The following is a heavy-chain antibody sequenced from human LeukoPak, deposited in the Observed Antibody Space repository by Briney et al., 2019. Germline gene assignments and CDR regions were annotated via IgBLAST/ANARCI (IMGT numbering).Heavy chain of an antibody. CDR2: INQYGSEK. V-gene: IGHV3-7*01. J-gene: IGHJ4*02. D-gene: IGHD5-12*01. CDR1: GFTFSSYW. CDR3: AKYRLVWLPAPVFDY. Sequence: GGSLRLSCAASGFTFSSYWLTWVRQAPGKGLEWVANINQYGSEKYYVDSVKGRFTISRDNAKNSLYLQMNSLSAEDTAVYYCAKYRLVWLPAPVFDYWGQGSLVTVSS.